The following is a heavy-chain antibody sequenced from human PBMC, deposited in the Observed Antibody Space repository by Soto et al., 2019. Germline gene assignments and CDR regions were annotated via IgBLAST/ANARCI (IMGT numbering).Heavy chain of an antibody. CDR3: GKDLMGEQWLGVMHY. D-gene: IGHD6-19*01. J-gene: IGHJ4*02. CDR1: GFSFSDYG. CDR2: LSYDGDKE. V-gene: IGHV3-30*18. Sequence: QVQLEESGGNVVQPGRSLRLSCAASGFSFSDYGMHWVRQAPGKGLESVALLSYDGDKEYYADSVKGRFTISRDNSKNTVFLQMNSLRPENTAVYYVGKDLMGEQWLGVMHYWGQGTLVTVSS.